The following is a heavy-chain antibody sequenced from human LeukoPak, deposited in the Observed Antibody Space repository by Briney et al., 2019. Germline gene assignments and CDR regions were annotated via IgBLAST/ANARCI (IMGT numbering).Heavy chain of an antibody. V-gene: IGHV4-30-4*02. D-gene: IGHD2-15*01. CDR1: GGSISSGDYY. CDR3: ARAPPICGGTSCHKYFDL. Sequence: PSETLSLTCTVSGGSISSGDYYWSWIRQPRGKGLEWIGYIYYSGSTYYNPSLKSRVTISVDTSKNQFSLKLSSVTAADTAVYYCARAPPICGGTSCHKYFDLWGRGILVTVSS. J-gene: IGHJ2*01. CDR2: IYYSGST.